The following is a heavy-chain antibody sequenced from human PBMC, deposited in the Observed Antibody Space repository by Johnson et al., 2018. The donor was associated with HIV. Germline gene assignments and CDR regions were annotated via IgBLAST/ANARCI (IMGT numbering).Heavy chain of an antibody. CDR1: GFTFRSYA. CDR2: TSYDGSNK. CDR3: ARVGRVYDSSGYAIDAFDI. J-gene: IGHJ3*02. V-gene: IGHV3-30-3*01. D-gene: IGHD3-22*01. Sequence: QVQLVESGGGVVQPGRSLRLSCAASGFTFRSYAIHWVRQAPGKGLEWVALTSYDGSNKYYADSVKGRFTISRDNSKNTLYLQMNSLRAEDTAVYYCARVGRVYDSSGYAIDAFDIWGQGTMVTVSS.